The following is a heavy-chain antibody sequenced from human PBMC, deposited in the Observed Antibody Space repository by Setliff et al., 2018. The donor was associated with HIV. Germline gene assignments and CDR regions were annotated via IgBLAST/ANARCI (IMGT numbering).Heavy chain of an antibody. V-gene: IGHV4-4*07. CDR2: IYTSGST. CDR3: ARRIDGSGSFPKYFQH. CDR1: GGSISSYY. Sequence: PSETLSLTCTVSGGSISSYYWSWIRQPAGKGLEWIGRIYTSGSTNYNPSLKSRVTMSVDTSKNQFSLKLSSVTAADTAVYYCARRIDGSGSFPKYFQHWGQGTLVTVSS. D-gene: IGHD3-10*01. J-gene: IGHJ1*01.